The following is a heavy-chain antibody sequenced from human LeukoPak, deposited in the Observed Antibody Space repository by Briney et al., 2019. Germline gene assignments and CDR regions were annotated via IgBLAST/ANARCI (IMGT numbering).Heavy chain of an antibody. D-gene: IGHD5-18*01. CDR2: ISSSGSTK. CDR3: ARDGGYSYGKKRCFEK. Sequence: GGSLRLSCAASGFTFSSYEMNWVRQAPGKGLEWVSYISSSGSTKYYADSVKGRFTISRDNAKNSLYLQMNSLRAEDTAVYYCARDGGYSYGKKRCFEKWGQGTLVTVSS. V-gene: IGHV3-48*03. J-gene: IGHJ4*02. CDR1: GFTFSSYE.